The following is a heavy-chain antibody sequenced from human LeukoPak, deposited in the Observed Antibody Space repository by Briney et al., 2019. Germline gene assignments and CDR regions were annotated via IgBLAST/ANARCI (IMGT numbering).Heavy chain of an antibody. Sequence: PGGSLRLSCAASGFTFSSYSMNWVRQAPGKGLEWVSSISSSSSYIYYADSVKGRFTISRDNAKNSLYLQMNSLRAEDTAVYYCARVRAAAGQRATGKLDYWGQGTLVTVSS. J-gene: IGHJ4*02. CDR2: ISSSSSYI. D-gene: IGHD6-13*01. CDR1: GFTFSSYS. V-gene: IGHV3-21*01. CDR3: ARVRAAAGQRATGKLDY.